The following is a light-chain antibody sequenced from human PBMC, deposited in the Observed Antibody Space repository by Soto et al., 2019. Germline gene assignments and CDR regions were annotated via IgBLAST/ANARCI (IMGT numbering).Light chain of an antibody. CDR2: EVS. V-gene: IGLV2-14*01. CDR1: SSDVGAYNY. Sequence: QSVLTQPASVSGSPGQSITISCTGTSSDVGAYNYVSWYQHHPGRAPKLMIYEVSNRPSGVSNRFSGSKSGNTASLTISGLQAEDEADYYCSSYTSSSTLHVFGTGTKVTVL. CDR3: SSYTSSSTLHV. J-gene: IGLJ1*01.